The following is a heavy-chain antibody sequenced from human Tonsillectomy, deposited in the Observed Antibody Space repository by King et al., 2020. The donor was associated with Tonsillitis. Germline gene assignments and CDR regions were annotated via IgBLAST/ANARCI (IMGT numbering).Heavy chain of an antibody. J-gene: IGHJ3*02. CDR2: IYPGDSDT. D-gene: IGHD3-22*01. CDR3: ARHTYYYDSSGNHRPNDAFDI. CDR1: GYSFTSYW. Sequence: VQLVESGAEVKKPGESLKISCKGSGYSFTSYWIGWVRQMPGKGLEWMGIIYPGDSDTRYSPSFQGQVTISADKSISTAYLQWSSLKASDTAMYYCARHTYYYDSSGNHRPNDAFDIWGQGTMVTVSS. V-gene: IGHV5-51*01.